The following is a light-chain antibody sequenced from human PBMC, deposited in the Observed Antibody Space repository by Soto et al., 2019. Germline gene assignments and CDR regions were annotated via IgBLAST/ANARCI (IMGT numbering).Light chain of an antibody. CDR1: QTISDNY. Sequence: DIVLTQSTGTLSLSPGERATLSCRASQTISDNYLAWYQQKPGQSPRLLISGASIRAPGIPDRFSGSGSETDFTLTISRLEPEDFAFYYCQQYGSSPEISFGPGTKVDIK. CDR2: GAS. J-gene: IGKJ3*01. CDR3: QQYGSSPEIS. V-gene: IGKV3-20*01.